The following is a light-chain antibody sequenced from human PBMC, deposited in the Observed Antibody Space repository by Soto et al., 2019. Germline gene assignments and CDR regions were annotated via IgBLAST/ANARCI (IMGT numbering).Light chain of an antibody. CDR1: SSNIGAGYD. CDR2: GNN. J-gene: IGLJ1*01. CDR3: QSHDTSLSGSRV. Sequence: QSVLTQPPSVSGAPGQRVTISCTGSSSNIGAGYDVHWYQQLPGTAPKLLIYGNNNRPSGVPDRFSGSKSGTSASMAITGLLTEDEADYYCQSHDTSLSGSRVFGTGTKLTVL. V-gene: IGLV1-40*01.